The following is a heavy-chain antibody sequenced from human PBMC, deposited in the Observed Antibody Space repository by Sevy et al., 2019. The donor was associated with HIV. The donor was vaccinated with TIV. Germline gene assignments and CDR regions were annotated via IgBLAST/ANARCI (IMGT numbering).Heavy chain of an antibody. Sequence: LSLTCAASGFSFSSYSMNWVRQAPGKGLEWASSISSSSSYIYYTDSVKGRFTISRDNAKNSLYLQMNSLRAEDTAVYYCARWDADRRWYFDYWGQGTLVTVSS. D-gene: IGHD1-26*01. CDR1: GFSFSSYS. CDR3: ARWDADRRWYFDY. V-gene: IGHV3-21*01. J-gene: IGHJ4*02. CDR2: ISSSSSYI.